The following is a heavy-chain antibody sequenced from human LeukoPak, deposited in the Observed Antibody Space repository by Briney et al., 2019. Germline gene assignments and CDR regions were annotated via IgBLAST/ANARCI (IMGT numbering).Heavy chain of an antibody. D-gene: IGHD2-15*01. CDR2: IYPGDSDT. CDR1: GYSFTSYW. CDR3: ARQGFVPGYCGGGSCYAGHIDY. Sequence: GESLKISCKGSGYSFTSYWIGWVRQMPGKGLEWMGIIYPGDSDTRYSPSFQGQVTISADKSISTAYLQWSSLKASDTAMYYCARQGFVPGYCGGGSCYAGHIDYWGQGTLVTVSS. V-gene: IGHV5-51*01. J-gene: IGHJ4*02.